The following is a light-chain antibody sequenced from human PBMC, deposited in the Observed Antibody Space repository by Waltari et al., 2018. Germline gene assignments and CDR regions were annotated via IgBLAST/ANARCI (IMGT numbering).Light chain of an antibody. V-gene: IGKV1-39*01. CDR2: GPP. CDR1: HSISSF. Sequence: DIQMTQSPSSLSASAGDRRTITCRASHSISSFLNWYQQKPGKAPKLLISGPPSLQSGAPSRFSGSGSGTDFTLTISSLQPEDFGTYYCQQSYSTPRTFGPGTKVDI. CDR3: QQSYSTPRT. J-gene: IGKJ3*01.